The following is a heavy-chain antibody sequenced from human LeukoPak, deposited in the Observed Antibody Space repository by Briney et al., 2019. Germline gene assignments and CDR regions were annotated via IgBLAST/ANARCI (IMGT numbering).Heavy chain of an antibody. CDR2: MNPNSGNT. J-gene: IGHJ4*02. CDR3: ARTLSRLNHYGDSAADS. V-gene: IGHV1-8*01. CDR1: GYTFTSSD. D-gene: IGHD4-17*01. Sequence: ASVKVSCKASGYTFTSSDINRVRQATGQGLEWMGWMNPNSGNTGYAQKFQGRVTLTRDTSISTAYMELTSLRSEDTAVYYCARTLSRLNHYGDSAADSWGQGTLVTVSS.